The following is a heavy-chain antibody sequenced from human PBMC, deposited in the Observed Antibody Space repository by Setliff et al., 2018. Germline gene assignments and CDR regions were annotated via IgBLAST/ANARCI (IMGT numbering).Heavy chain of an antibody. CDR2: VYHRGST. Sequence: SETLSLTCTVSNFSPTSGFFWAWVRQPPGKGLEWIATVYHRGSTDYKPPLKSRATISVDTSKNQFSLKLTSMTAADTAVYFCAREGRSSTRGWYMDAWGKGTSVTVSS. D-gene: IGHD2-2*01. CDR3: AREGRSSTRGWYMDA. CDR1: NFSPTSGFF. J-gene: IGHJ6*03. V-gene: IGHV4-38-2*02.